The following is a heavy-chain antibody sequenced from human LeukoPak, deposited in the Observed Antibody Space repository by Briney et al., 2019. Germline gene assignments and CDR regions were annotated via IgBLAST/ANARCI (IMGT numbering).Heavy chain of an antibody. Sequence: GGSLRLSCAASGFTFSSYSMNWVRQAPGKGLEWVSSISSSSSYIYYADSVKGRFTISRDNAKNSLYLQMNSLRAEDTAVYYCARDFISGPYFDYWGQGTLVAVSS. CDR3: ARDFISGPYFDY. CDR2: ISSSSSYI. D-gene: IGHD6-25*01. V-gene: IGHV3-21*01. J-gene: IGHJ4*02. CDR1: GFTFSSYS.